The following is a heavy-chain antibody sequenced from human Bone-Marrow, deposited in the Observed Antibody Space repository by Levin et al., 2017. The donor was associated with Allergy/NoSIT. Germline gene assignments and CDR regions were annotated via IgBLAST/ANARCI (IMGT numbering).Heavy chain of an antibody. D-gene: IGHD3-22*01. Sequence: GESLKISCAASGFTFTSYWMTWVRQAPGKGLEWVANIKQDGSKKDYVDSVKGRFTISRDNAKNSLYLQMNSLRAEDTAVYYCARDQEIRDYYDSSGYHPDAFDTWGQGTMVTVSS. J-gene: IGHJ3*02. CDR1: GFTFTSYW. CDR3: ARDQEIRDYYDSSGYHPDAFDT. V-gene: IGHV3-7*01. CDR2: IKQDGSKK.